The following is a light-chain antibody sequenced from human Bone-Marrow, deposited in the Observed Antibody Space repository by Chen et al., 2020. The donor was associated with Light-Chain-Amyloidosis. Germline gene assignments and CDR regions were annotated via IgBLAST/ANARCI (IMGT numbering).Light chain of an antibody. CDR2: EVN. CDR3: TSYAGGHTLPV. CDR1: SSDVGAYNY. Sequence: QSALTQPPSASGSPGPSITISCTGTSSDVGAYNYVSWYQQHPGKAPKLMIYEVNKRPSGVPDRFSGSKSGNTASLTVSGLQAEDEADYYCTSYAGGHTLPVFGVGTSLTVL. V-gene: IGLV2-8*01. J-gene: IGLJ2*01.